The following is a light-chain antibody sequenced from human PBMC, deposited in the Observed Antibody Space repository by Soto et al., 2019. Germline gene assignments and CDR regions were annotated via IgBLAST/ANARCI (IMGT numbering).Light chain of an antibody. CDR3: CSFAGSHTLYV. CDR1: ASDVGDYNY. J-gene: IGLJ1*01. Sequence: QSALTQPRSVSGSPEQSATISCTGSASDVGDYNYVSWYQRHPGKAPKLVIYDVNKRPSGVPDRFSGSKSGNAASLTISGLQAEDEADYYCCSFAGSHTLYVFGTGTKLTVL. V-gene: IGLV2-11*01. CDR2: DVN.